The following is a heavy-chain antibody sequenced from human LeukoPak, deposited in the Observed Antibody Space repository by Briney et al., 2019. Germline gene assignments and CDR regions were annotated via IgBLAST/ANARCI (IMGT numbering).Heavy chain of an antibody. J-gene: IGHJ1*01. CDR1: GFTFTSYS. V-gene: IGHV3-21*04. CDR2: ISSSGTYI. Sequence: GGSLRLSCAASGFTFTSYSMNWVRQAPGKGLEWVSCISSSGTYIYYADSVKGRFTISRDSAKNSLYLQMNSLKTEDTAVYYCARMGVIDQHWGQGTLVTVSS. D-gene: IGHD3-22*01. CDR3: ARMGVIDQH.